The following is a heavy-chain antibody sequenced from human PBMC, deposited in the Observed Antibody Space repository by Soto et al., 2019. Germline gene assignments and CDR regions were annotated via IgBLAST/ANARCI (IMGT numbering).Heavy chain of an antibody. D-gene: IGHD1-26*01. V-gene: IGHV4-4*02. J-gene: IGHJ4*02. CDR2: ILHTGSS. CDR1: GDSFSSANW. CDR3: ARSPRRVGGKWYIDY. Sequence: QVQLQESGPGLVKPSGTLSLTCAVSGDSFSSANWWTLVRQPPGKGLEWIGDILHTGSSNPSPSLQSRVTISVDTSKNQVSLNLTSVTATDTAVYYCARSPRRVGGKWYIDYWGQGALVTVSA.